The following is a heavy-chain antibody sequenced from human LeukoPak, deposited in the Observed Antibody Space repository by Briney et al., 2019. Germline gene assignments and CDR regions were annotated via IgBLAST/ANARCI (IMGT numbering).Heavy chain of an antibody. V-gene: IGHV3-9*01. CDR3: AKAYGSGSPQYYYYGMGV. D-gene: IGHD3-10*01. Sequence: PGGSLRLSCAASGFTFDDYAMHWVRQAPGKGLEWVSGISWNSGSIGYADSVKGRFTISRDNAKNSLYLQMNSLRAEDTALYYCAKAYGSGSPQYYYYGMGVWGQGTTVTVSS. CDR2: ISWNSGSI. J-gene: IGHJ6*02. CDR1: GFTFDDYA.